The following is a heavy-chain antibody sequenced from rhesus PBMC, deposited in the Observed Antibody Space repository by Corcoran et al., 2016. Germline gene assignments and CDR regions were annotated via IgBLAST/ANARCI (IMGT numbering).Heavy chain of an antibody. J-gene: IGHJ5-1*01. CDR2: ISGRSGST. Sequence: QLQLQESGPGLVKPSETLSLTCAVSGGSISSNYWSWIRQPPGKGLAWIGRISGRSGSTDYSPSLKSRVTISTDTSKNKFALKLDSVSAADTAVYYCARARGYSSGWSDCWGPGGLVTVSS. D-gene: IGHD6S26*01. V-gene: IGHV4-173*01. CDR3: ARARGYSSGWSDC. CDR1: GGSISSNY.